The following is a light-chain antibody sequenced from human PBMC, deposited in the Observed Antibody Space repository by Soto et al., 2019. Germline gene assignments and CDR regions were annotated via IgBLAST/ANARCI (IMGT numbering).Light chain of an antibody. CDR1: SSNIGAGYD. Sequence: QSVLTQPPSVSGAPGQRVTISCIGSSSNIGAGYDVHWYHQLPGTAPKLLIYGNSNRPSGVPDRFSGSKSGTSASLVITGLQAEDEADYYCQSYDSSLSGVVFGGGTKLTVL. V-gene: IGLV1-40*01. J-gene: IGLJ2*01. CDR3: QSYDSSLSGVV. CDR2: GNS.